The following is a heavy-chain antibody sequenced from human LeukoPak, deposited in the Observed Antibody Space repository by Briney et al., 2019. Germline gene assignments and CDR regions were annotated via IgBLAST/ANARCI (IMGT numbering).Heavy chain of an antibody. Sequence: PSETLSLTCTISGGSISSGGYYWSWIRQHPGKGLEWIGYIYYSGSTNYNPSLKSRVTISVDTSKNQFSLKLSSVTAADTAVYHCARGDNWNGHFDYWGQGTLVTVSS. CDR3: ARGDNWNGHFDY. J-gene: IGHJ4*02. CDR2: IYYSGST. D-gene: IGHD1-1*01. CDR1: GGSISSGGYY. V-gene: IGHV4-61*08.